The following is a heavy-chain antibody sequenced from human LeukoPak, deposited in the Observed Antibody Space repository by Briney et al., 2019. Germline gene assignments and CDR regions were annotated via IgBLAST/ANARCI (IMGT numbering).Heavy chain of an antibody. V-gene: IGHV4-59*12. J-gene: IGHJ4*02. Sequence: PSETLSLTCTVSGGSISSYYWSWIRQPPGKGLEWIGHIYYSGSTNYNPSLKSRVTISVDTSKNQFSLKLSSVTAADTAVYYCARGGLFYYDSSGYHDYWGQGTLVTVSS. CDR3: ARGGLFYYDSSGYHDY. CDR1: GGSISSYY. CDR2: IYYSGST. D-gene: IGHD3-22*01.